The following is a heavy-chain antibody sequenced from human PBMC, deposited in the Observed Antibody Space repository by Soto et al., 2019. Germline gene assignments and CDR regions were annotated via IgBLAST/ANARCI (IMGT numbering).Heavy chain of an antibody. Sequence: EVQLVESGGGLVQPGGSLRHSCAASGFTFSEYAMSWVRQAPGKGLEWLSLISGTGVPTLYAGSVKGRFSVSRDNSKNALFLEMNDLTVDDSATYYSAKSNCASSSCFFLWVDPGGQETLVTFSS. D-gene: IGHD2-2*01. CDR2: ISGTGVPT. V-gene: IGHV3-23*04. J-gene: IGHJ5*02. CDR3: AKSNCASSSCFFLWVDP. CDR1: GFTFSEYA.